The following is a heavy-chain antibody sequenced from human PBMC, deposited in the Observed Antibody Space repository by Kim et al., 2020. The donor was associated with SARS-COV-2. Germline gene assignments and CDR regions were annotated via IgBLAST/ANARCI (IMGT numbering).Heavy chain of an antibody. CDR1: EFTFSTYG. V-gene: IGHV3-30*18. Sequence: GGSLRLSCVASEFTFSTYGMFWVRQAPGKGLEWVAIISYDGSNKCYADSVKGRFTISRDNSENTLYLQMNSLRAEDTAVYSCAKAVLRVVNYYYYGMDVWGQGTTVTVSS. CDR2: ISYDGSNK. D-gene: IGHD3-10*01. CDR3: AKAVLRVVNYYYYGMDV. J-gene: IGHJ6*02.